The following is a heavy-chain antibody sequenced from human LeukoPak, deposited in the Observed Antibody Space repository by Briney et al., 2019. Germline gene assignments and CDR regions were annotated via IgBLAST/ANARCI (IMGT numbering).Heavy chain of an antibody. CDR2: IFVGGTT. Sequence: GESLRLSCAASGFTVSSKYMSWVRQAPGKGLEWVSVIFVGGTTSYADSVKGRFTVSRDNSKNTVYLQMNSVRVEDTAVYYCVRDDGVAPYDYWGQGTLVTVSS. V-gene: IGHV3-66*01. CDR3: VRDDGVAPYDY. CDR1: GFTVSSKY. J-gene: IGHJ4*01. D-gene: IGHD3-10*01.